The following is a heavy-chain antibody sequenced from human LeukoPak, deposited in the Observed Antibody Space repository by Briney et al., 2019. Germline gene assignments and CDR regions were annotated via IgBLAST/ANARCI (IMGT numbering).Heavy chain of an antibody. Sequence: GRSLRLSCAASGFTFSSYGMHWVRQAPGKGLEWVSGISGSGGNTYYADSVKGRFTISRDNSKNTLYLQMNSLRSEDTAVYYCVKERDGYKKFYFNYWGQGALVTVSS. CDR2: ISGSGGNT. J-gene: IGHJ4*02. CDR1: GFTFSSYG. D-gene: IGHD5-24*01. V-gene: IGHV3-23*01. CDR3: VKERDGYKKFYFNY.